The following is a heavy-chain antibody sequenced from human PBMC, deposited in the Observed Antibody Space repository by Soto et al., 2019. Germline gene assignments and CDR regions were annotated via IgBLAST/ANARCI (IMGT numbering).Heavy chain of an antibody. CDR1: GYTFTSYA. CDR3: AGGDSGSYYIFEY. V-gene: IGHV1-3*01. CDR2: INAGNGNT. Sequence: ASVKVSCKASGYTFTSYAMHWERQAPGQRLEWMGWINAGNGNTKYSQKFQSRVTITRDTSASTASMELSSLTSEDTAVYYCAGGDSGSYYIFEYWGQGTLVTVSS. J-gene: IGHJ4*02. D-gene: IGHD1-26*01.